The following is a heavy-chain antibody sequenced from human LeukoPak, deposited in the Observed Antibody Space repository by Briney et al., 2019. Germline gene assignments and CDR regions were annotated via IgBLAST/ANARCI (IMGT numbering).Heavy chain of an antibody. CDR2: IKHSGST. J-gene: IGHJ4*02. D-gene: IGHD6-19*01. Sequence: SQTLSLTCAVYGGSFSGYYWSWIRQPPGKGLEWIGEIKHSGSTNYNPSLKSGSTISVDTANNPFSLKLSSVTAADTAVYYCARHKPRGWYRVPPSPSAFDYWGQGTLVTVSS. CDR1: GGSFSGYY. CDR3: ARHKPRGWYRVPPSPSAFDY. V-gene: IGHV4-34*01.